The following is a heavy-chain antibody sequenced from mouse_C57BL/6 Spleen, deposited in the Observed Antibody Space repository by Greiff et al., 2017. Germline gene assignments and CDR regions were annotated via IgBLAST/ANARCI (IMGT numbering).Heavy chain of an antibody. CDR3: AIGATENAMDY. CDR2: FTMYSDAT. Sequence: LQQPGAELVRPGSSVKLSCKASYFAFMASAMHWVKQRPGHGLEWIGSFTMYSDATEYSENFKGKATLTANKSSSTAYMELSSLTSADSAVYYCAIGATENAMDYWGQGTSVTVSS. D-gene: IGHD3-3*01. V-gene: IGHV1-49*01. CDR1: YFAFMASA. J-gene: IGHJ4*01.